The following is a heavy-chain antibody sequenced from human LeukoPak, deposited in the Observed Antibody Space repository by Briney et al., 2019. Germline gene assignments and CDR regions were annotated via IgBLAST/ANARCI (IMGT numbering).Heavy chain of an antibody. Sequence: PSETLSLTCTVSGGSISSYYWSWIRQPPGKGLEWIGDIYYSGSTNYNPSLKSRVTISVDTSKNQFSLKLSSVTAADTAVYYCARGPPASYYDILTGYGAGFDPWGQGTLVTVSS. D-gene: IGHD3-9*01. CDR2: IYYSGST. CDR3: ARGPPASYYDILTGYGAGFDP. J-gene: IGHJ5*02. V-gene: IGHV4-59*01. CDR1: GGSISSYY.